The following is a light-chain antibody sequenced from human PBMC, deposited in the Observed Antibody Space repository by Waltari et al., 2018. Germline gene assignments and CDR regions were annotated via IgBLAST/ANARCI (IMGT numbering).Light chain of an antibody. CDR3: SSYSTSITPYV. V-gene: IGLV2-14*04. Sequence: RQHPGRAPKHMIYDLSSRPSGVSNRFFGSKSGTTASLTVSGRQAEDEAVYFCSSYSTSITPYVFGAGTKVTVL. CDR2: DLS. J-gene: IGLJ1*01.